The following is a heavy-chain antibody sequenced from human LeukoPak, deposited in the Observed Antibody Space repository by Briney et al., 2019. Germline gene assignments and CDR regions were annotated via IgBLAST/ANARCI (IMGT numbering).Heavy chain of an antibody. J-gene: IGHJ4*02. V-gene: IGHV1-2*06. CDR1: GYTFTGYY. CDR3: ARNSYYGSGSYYTAIDY. CDR2: INPKSGST. D-gene: IGHD3-10*01. Sequence: ASVKVSCKASGYTFTGYYMHWVRQAPGQGLEWMGRINPKSGSTNYAQKIQARVTMTRDTSISTAYMELSRLRSDDTAVYYCARNSYYGSGSYYTAIDYWGQGTLVTVSS.